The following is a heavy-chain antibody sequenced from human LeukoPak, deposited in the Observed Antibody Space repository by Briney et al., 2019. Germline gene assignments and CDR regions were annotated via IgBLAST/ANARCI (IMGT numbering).Heavy chain of an antibody. Sequence: ASVKVSCKASGYTFPSYFMHWVRQAPGQGLEWMGIINPTGGSTTYAQKFQGRVTMTRDTSTSTVYMELSSLRSDDTAVYYCARDAGYYVSGSSLDYWGQGTLVTVSS. CDR2: INPTGGST. J-gene: IGHJ4*02. V-gene: IGHV1-46*01. CDR3: ARDAGYYVSGSSLDY. D-gene: IGHD3-10*01. CDR1: GYTFPSYF.